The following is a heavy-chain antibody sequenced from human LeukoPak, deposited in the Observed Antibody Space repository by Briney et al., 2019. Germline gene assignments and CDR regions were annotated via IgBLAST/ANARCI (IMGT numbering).Heavy chain of an antibody. V-gene: IGHV3-48*03. CDR1: GFTFRSYE. J-gene: IGHJ3*01. D-gene: IGHD2-21*02. CDR3: ARDRSKVTAYDDALDL. CDR2: ISDIGTTQ. Sequence: PGGSLRLSCAAPGFTFRSYEINWVRQAPGKGLEWVSYISDIGTTQHYADSVKGRFIISRDNAKNTLYLQMNSLTAEDTAVYYCARDRSKVTAYDDALDLWGQGTMVIVSS.